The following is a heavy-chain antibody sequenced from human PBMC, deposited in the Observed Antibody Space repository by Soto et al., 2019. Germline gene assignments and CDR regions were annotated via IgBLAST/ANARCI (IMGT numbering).Heavy chain of an antibody. J-gene: IGHJ2*01. Sequence: SETLSLTWAVYGGSLSGYDWSWIRQPPGKGLEWIGEINHSGSTNYNPSLKSGVTISVETSKNQFSLKLSSVTAADTAVYYCARVGIAWSGNHRELHPYPTRRSSDL. CDR3: ARVGIAWSGNHRELHPYPTRRSSDL. CDR2: INHSGST. CDR1: GGSLSGYD. D-gene: IGHD6-13*01. V-gene: IGHV4-34*01.